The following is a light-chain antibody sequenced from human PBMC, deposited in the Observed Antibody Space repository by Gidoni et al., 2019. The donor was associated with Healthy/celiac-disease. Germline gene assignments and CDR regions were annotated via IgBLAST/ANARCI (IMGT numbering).Light chain of an antibody. CDR2: AAS. CDR3: QQRSNWPIT. Sequence: EIVLTQSPATLSLSPGESATLSCRASQSVSSYLAWYQQKPGQAPRLLIYAASNRATGIPARFSGSGSGTDFTLTISSLEPEDFAVYYCQQRSNWPITFGQGTRLEIK. J-gene: IGKJ5*01. V-gene: IGKV3-11*01. CDR1: QSVSSY.